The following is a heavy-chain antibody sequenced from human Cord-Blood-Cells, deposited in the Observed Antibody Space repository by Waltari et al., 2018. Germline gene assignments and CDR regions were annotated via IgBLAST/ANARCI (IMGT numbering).Heavy chain of an antibody. CDR3: AQEGRYYDILTGYYY. D-gene: IGHD3-9*01. Sequence: QVQLQQWGAVLLKPSETLSLTCAVYGGSFSGYYWSWIRQPPGKGLEWIGEINHSGSTNYNPSLKSRVTISVDTSKNQFSLKLSSVTAADTAVYYCAQEGRYYDILTGYYYWGQGTLVTVSS. CDR2: INHSGST. V-gene: IGHV4-34*01. CDR1: GGSFSGYY. J-gene: IGHJ4*02.